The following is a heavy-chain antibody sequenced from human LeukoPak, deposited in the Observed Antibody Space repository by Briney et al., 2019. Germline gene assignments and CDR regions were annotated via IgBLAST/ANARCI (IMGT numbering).Heavy chain of an antibody. V-gene: IGHV3-48*01. Sequence: GGSLRLSCAASGFTFNTYSMNWVRQAPGEGLEWISYISSGSSTIYYADSVKGLFTISRDNAKSSLYLQMNSLRAEDTAMYYCTRSVSTGATVYFFRIFDNWGQGTLVTVSS. CDR3: TRSVSTGATVYFFRIFDN. CDR2: ISSGSSTI. CDR1: GFTFNTYS. D-gene: IGHD3-9*01. J-gene: IGHJ4*02.